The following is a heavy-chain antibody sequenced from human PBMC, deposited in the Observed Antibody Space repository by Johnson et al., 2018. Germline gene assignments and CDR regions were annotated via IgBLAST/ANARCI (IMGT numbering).Heavy chain of an antibody. CDR3: AKDYLGGSRGFDP. CDR1: GFTFSSYA. V-gene: IGHV3-23*04. CDR2: ISDSGGTT. J-gene: IGHJ5*02. D-gene: IGHD6-25*01. Sequence: VQLVQSGGGLVQPGGSLRLSCAASGFTFSSYAMSWVRQAPGKGLEWVSCISDSGGTTYYADSERGRFTISRDNSKNTLHLQMSSLRAEDTAIYYCAKDYLGGSRGFDPWGQGTLVTVSS.